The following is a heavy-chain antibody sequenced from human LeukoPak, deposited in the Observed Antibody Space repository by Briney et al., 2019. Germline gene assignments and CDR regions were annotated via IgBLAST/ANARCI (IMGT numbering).Heavy chain of an antibody. CDR3: AREVWGVVTAPYFDY. D-gene: IGHD2-21*02. V-gene: IGHV1-18*01. J-gene: IGHJ4*02. Sequence: GASVKVSCKASGYTFTSYGISWVRQAPGQGLEWMGWISAYNGNTNYAQKLQGRVTMTTDTSTSTAYMELRSLRSDDTAVYYCAREVWGVVTAPYFDYWGQGTLVTVSS. CDR1: GYTFTSYG. CDR2: ISAYNGNT.